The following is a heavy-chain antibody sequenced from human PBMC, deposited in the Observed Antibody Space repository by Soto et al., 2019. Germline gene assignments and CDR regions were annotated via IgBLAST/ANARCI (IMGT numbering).Heavy chain of an antibody. Sequence: QLVQSRPELKKPGASVRVSCTASGYTFSSYGISWVRQAPGQGLEWMAWISGDNGDTNYAQNFQGRLTMTTDTATSTVYMELRSLRSDDTAVYYCARYDGRQDYGLDVWGQGTPVTVSS. D-gene: IGHD3-3*01. CDR3: ARYDGRQDYGLDV. J-gene: IGHJ6*02. CDR2: ISGDNGDT. CDR1: GYTFSSYG. V-gene: IGHV1-18*01.